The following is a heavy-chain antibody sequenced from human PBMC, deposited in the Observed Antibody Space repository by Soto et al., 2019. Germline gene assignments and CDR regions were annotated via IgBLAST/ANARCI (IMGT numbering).Heavy chain of an antibody. Sequence: GGSLRLSCAASGFTFCSYGMHWVRQAPGKGLEWVAVIWYDGSNKYYADSVKGRFTISRDNSKNTLYLQMNSLRAEDTAVYYCARDPSVGPHYFDYWGQGTLVTVSS. CDR3: ARDPSVGPHYFDY. CDR2: IWYDGSNK. V-gene: IGHV3-33*01. J-gene: IGHJ4*02. CDR1: GFTFCSYG. D-gene: IGHD1-26*01.